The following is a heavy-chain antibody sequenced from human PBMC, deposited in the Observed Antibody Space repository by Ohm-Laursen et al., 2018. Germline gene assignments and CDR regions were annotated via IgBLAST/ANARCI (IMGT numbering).Heavy chain of an antibody. CDR2: IVVGSGNT. V-gene: IGHV1-58*02. Sequence: SVKVSCKASGFTFTSSAMQWVRQARGQRLEWIGWIVVGSGNTNYAQKFQERVTITRDMSTSTAYMELSSLRSEDTAVYYCGRDLQYDSGGGHYYYYGMDVWGQGTTVTVSS. D-gene: IGHD3-22*01. CDR3: GRDLQYDSGGGHYYYYGMDV. CDR1: GFTFTSSA. J-gene: IGHJ6*02.